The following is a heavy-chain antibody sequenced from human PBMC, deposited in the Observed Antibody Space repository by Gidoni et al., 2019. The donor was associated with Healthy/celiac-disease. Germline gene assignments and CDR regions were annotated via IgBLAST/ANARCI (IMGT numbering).Heavy chain of an antibody. CDR1: GGSISSYY. V-gene: IGHV4-59*01. CDR3: ARRYCSGGSCYSGHWFDP. CDR2: IYYSGST. J-gene: IGHJ5*02. D-gene: IGHD2-15*01. Sequence: QVQLQESGPGLVKPSETLSLTCTVSGGSISSYYWSWIRQPPGKGLEWIGYIYYSGSTNYNPSLKSRVTISVDTSKNQFSLKLSSVTAADTAVYYCARRYCSGGSCYSGHWFDPWGQGTLVTVSS.